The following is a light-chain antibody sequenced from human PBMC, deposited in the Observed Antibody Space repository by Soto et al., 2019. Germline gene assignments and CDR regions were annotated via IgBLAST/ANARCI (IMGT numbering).Light chain of an antibody. CDR1: SSDVGGYNY. V-gene: IGLV2-14*01. Sequence: QSALTQPASVSGSPGQSITISCTGTSSDVGGYNYVSWYQQHPGKAPKLMIYEVSNRPSGVSNRFSGSKSGNTASLTISGVQPDDEADYYCSSYRSSDTLEVFGTGTKVTVL. CDR2: EVS. CDR3: SSYRSSDTLEV. J-gene: IGLJ1*01.